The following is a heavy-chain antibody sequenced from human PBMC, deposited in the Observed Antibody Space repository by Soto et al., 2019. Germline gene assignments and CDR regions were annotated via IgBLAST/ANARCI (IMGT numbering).Heavy chain of an antibody. D-gene: IGHD2-21*02. CDR3: ARGPRSELVVTADTAYYYYVMGV. J-gene: IGHJ6*02. CDR2: ISYRGST. V-gene: IGHV4-59*01. CDR1: GGSISSYY. Sequence: QVQLQESGPGLVKPSETLSLTCTVSGGSISSYYWSWIRQPPGKGLEWTGYISYRGSTNYNPSLKSRVTTSVDNPKNQFFLTRSSVTPADTAVYYCARGPRSELVVTADTAYYYYVMGVWCQVTTVTVSS.